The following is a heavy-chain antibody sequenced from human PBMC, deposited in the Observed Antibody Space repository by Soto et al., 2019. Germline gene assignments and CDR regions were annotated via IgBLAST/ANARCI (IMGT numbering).Heavy chain of an antibody. CDR1: GGSISSGGYY. CDR3: ARASEYRCDFDY. D-gene: IGHD6-6*01. CDR2: IYYSGST. Sequence: PSETLSLTCTVSGGSISSGGYYWSWIRQHPGKGLEWIGYIYYSGSTYYNPSLKSRVTISVDTSKNQFSLKLSSVTAVDTAVYYCARASEYRCDFDYWGQGTLVTVSS. V-gene: IGHV4-31*03. J-gene: IGHJ4*02.